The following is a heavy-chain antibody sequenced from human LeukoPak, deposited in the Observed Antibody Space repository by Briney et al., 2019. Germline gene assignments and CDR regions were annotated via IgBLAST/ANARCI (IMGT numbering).Heavy chain of an antibody. CDR2: INLNSGNT. V-gene: IGHV1-8*01. CDR3: ARVTGSIDY. D-gene: IGHD1-26*01. CDR1: GYTFTSYD. Sequence: ASVKVSCKASGYTFTSYDINWVRQAPGQGLEWMGWINLNSGNTGCAQNFQGRLTVTRDTSINTAYMELNTLRSEDTAIYYCARVTGSIDYWGQGTLVTVSS. J-gene: IGHJ4*02.